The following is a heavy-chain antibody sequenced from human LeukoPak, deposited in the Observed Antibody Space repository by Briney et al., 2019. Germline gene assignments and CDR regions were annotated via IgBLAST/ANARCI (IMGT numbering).Heavy chain of an antibody. Sequence: GGSLRLSCAVSGFIVSDNYMSWVRQAPGKGLEWVAVILYDGSNKYYADSVKGRFTISRDNSKNTLYLQMDSLRPEDTAVYYCAKDPRTGAVSGIFYFDYWGQGTLVTVSS. CDR2: ILYDGSNK. V-gene: IGHV3-30*18. CDR3: AKDPRTGAVSGIFYFDY. D-gene: IGHD6-19*01. J-gene: IGHJ4*02. CDR1: GFIVSDNY.